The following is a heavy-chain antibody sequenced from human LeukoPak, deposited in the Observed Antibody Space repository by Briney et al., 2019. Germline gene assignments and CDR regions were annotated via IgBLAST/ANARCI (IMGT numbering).Heavy chain of an antibody. J-gene: IGHJ4*02. CDR2: IYYSGST. CDR3: ARRRWLVD. D-gene: IGHD6-19*01. V-gene: IGHV4-39*07. Sequence: SETLSLTCTVSGGSISSSSYYWGWIRQPPGKGLEWIGSIYYSGSTNYNPSLKSRVTISVDTSKNQFSLKLSSVTAADTAVYYCARRRWLVDWGQGTLVTVSS. CDR1: GGSISSSSYY.